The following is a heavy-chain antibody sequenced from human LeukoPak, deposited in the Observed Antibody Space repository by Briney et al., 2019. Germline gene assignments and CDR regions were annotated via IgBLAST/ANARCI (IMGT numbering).Heavy chain of an antibody. CDR2: ISGSGGST. CDR3: AKGDGYNYDNWFDP. D-gene: IGHD5-24*01. V-gene: IGHV3-23*01. Sequence: GGSLRLSCAASGFTFSSYALSWVRQAPGKGLEWVSGISGSGGSTYYADAVKGRFSISRDNSKSTLYLQTNSLRAEDTAVYYCAKGDGYNYDNWFDPWGQGTLVTVSS. CDR1: GFTFSSYA. J-gene: IGHJ5*02.